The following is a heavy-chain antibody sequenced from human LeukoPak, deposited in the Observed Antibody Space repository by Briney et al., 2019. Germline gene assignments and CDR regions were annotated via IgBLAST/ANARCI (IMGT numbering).Heavy chain of an antibody. V-gene: IGHV3-21*01. Sequence: MSGGSLRLSCAASGFTFSTYSMNWVRQAPGKGLEWVSSISSSSIYIYYADPLKGRFTISRDNAKNSLFLQMNSLRAEDTAVYYCARGRWDGYNLLDAFDIWGQGTVVTVSS. CDR2: ISSSSIYI. J-gene: IGHJ3*02. D-gene: IGHD5-24*01. CDR3: ARGRWDGYNLLDAFDI. CDR1: GFTFSTYS.